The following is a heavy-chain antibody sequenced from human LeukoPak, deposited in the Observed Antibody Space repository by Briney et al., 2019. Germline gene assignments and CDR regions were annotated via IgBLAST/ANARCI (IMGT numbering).Heavy chain of an antibody. J-gene: IGHJ4*02. CDR3: VSFYEAY. CDR1: GNYW. D-gene: IGHD2/OR15-2a*01. Sequence: GGSLRLSCAASGNYWMHWVRQAPGEGLVWVSHINSDGSWTSYADSVKGRFTISKDNAKNTVYLQMNNLRAEDTAVYYCVSFYEAYWGRGTLVTVSS. V-gene: IGHV3-74*01. CDR2: INSDGSWT.